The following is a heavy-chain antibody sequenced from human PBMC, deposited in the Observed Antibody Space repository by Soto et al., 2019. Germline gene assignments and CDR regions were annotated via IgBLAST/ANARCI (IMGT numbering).Heavy chain of an antibody. CDR2: ISTYNAKS. CDR3: ARDSGFLLDTHGYFDC. V-gene: IGHV1-18*04. CDR1: GYDFTNYG. D-gene: IGHD3-22*01. J-gene: IGHJ4*02. Sequence: ASVKVSCKASGYDFTNYGITWVRQAPGQGLEWMGWISTYNAKSKSAQKFQGRVTLTTDTSTNTAYMELRSLRSDDTAIYYCARDSGFLLDTHGYFDCWGRGTRVAVSS.